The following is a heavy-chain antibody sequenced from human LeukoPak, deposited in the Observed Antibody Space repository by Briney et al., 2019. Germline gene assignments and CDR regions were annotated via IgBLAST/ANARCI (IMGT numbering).Heavy chain of an antibody. CDR1: GYTLTELS. V-gene: IGHV1-24*01. CDR3: ATVGRYDFWSGYPFDY. CDR2: FDPEDGET. D-gene: IGHD3-3*01. Sequence: ASVKVSCKVSGYTLTELSMHWVRQAPGKGLEWMGGFDPEDGETIYVQKFQGRVTMTEDTSTDTAYMELSSLRSEDTAVYYCATVGRYDFWSGYPFDYWGQGTLVTVSS. J-gene: IGHJ4*02.